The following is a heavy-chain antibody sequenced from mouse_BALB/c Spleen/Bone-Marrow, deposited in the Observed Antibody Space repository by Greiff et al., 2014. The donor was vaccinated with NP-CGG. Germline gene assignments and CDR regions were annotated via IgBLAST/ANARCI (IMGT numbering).Heavy chain of an antibody. CDR3: TRSELRRGGYALDY. V-gene: IGHV1S81*02. D-gene: IGHD2-12*01. CDR1: GYSFTSYW. Sequence: QVQLKESRAELVKPGASVKLSCKASGYSFTSYWMRWVKQRPGQGLEWIGGISPSNGRSNYNEKFKSKATLTVDKSSSTAYMQLSGLTSEDSAVYYCTRSELRRGGYALDYWGLGTSVTVSS. J-gene: IGHJ4*01. CDR2: ISPSNGRS.